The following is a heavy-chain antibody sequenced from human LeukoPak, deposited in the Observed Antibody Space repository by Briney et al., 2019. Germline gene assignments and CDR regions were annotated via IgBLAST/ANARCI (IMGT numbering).Heavy chain of an antibody. D-gene: IGHD1-7*01. CDR3: ARDPDAGTTDY. CDR2: INEDGNEK. CDR1: GFTFSRNW. Sequence: GGSLRLSCAASGFTFSRNWMSWVRQAPGKGVEGVANINEDGNEKYYVDSVAGRFTISRDNAKNSLYLQMNSLRAEDTAVYYCARDPDAGTTDYWGQGTLVTVSS. V-gene: IGHV3-7*01. J-gene: IGHJ4*02.